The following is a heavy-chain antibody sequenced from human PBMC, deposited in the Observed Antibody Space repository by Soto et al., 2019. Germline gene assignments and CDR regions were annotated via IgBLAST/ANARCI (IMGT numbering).Heavy chain of an antibody. J-gene: IGHJ4*02. D-gene: IGHD6-13*01. CDR3: ARTLGYSSSWYFDY. CDR2: INPNSGGT. Sequence: ASVKVSCKASGYTFTGYYMHWVRQAPGQGLEWMGWINPNSGGTNYAQKFQGWVTMTRDTSISTAYMELSRLRPDDTAVYYCARTLGYSSSWYFDYWGQGTLVTVSS. V-gene: IGHV1-2*04. CDR1: GYTFTGYY.